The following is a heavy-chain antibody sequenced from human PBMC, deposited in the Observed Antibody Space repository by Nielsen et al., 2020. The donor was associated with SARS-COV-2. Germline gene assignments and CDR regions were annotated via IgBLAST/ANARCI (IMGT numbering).Heavy chain of an antibody. CDR3: VRGSHCSSTRCHIDY. D-gene: IGHD2-2*01. Sequence: GESLKLSCKGSGYSFTSYWISWVRQMPGKGLEWMGRIDPSDSYTNYSPSFQGHVTISGDKSISTAYLQWSSLKASDTAMYYCVRGSHCSSTRCHIDYWGQGTLVTVSS. J-gene: IGHJ4*02. CDR2: IDPSDSYT. V-gene: IGHV5-10-1*01. CDR1: GYSFTSYW.